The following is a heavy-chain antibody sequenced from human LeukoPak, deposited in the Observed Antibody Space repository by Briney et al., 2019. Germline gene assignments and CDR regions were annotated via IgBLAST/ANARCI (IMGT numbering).Heavy chain of an antibody. CDR1: GFTLSSNY. D-gene: IGHD2-8*01. CDR3: ARAGYCTNGICYLFDY. Sequence: GGSLRLSCAVSGFTLSSNYMAWIRQAPGKGLEWVSIIYSGGTIYYADSVKGRFTISRDNSRSTVYLQMNSLRAEDTAVYYCARAGYCTNGICYLFDYWGLGTLVTVSS. J-gene: IGHJ4*02. CDR2: IYSGGTI. V-gene: IGHV3-53*01.